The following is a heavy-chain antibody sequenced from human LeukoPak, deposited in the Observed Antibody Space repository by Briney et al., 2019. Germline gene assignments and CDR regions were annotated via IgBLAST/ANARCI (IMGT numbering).Heavy chain of an antibody. CDR1: GGTFSSYA. Sequence: SVKVSCKASGGTFSSYAISWVRQAPGQGLEWMGGIIPIFGTANYAQKFQGRVTITTDESTSTAYMELSSLRSEDTAVYYCARGSYGYSYGPYYYYMDVWGKGTTVTVSS. CDR3: ARGSYGYSYGPYYYYMDV. CDR2: IIPIFGTA. J-gene: IGHJ6*03. V-gene: IGHV1-69*05. D-gene: IGHD5-18*01.